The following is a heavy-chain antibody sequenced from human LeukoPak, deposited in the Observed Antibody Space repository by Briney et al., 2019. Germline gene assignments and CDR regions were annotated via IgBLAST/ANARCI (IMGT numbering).Heavy chain of an antibody. V-gene: IGHV3-74*01. J-gene: IGHJ5*02. CDR1: GFTFSSYL. CDR3: SRRVDATRWFDP. Sequence: PGGSLRLSCAASGFTFSSYLVHWVRQAPGKGLEWVSRINGDGTTTNYADSVKGRFTISRDNAKNTLYLEMNSLRAEDTAVYYCSRRVDATRWFDPWGQGTLVTVSS. CDR2: INGDGTTT. D-gene: IGHD2-15*01.